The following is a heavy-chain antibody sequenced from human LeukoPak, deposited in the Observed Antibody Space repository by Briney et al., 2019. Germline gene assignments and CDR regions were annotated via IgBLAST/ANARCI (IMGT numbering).Heavy chain of an antibody. J-gene: IGHJ5*02. V-gene: IGHV1-8*01. CDR3: ARARYSSSSPGDWFDP. CDR2: MNPNSGNT. CDR1: RYTFTSYD. D-gene: IGHD6-6*01. Sequence: ASVKVSCKASRYTFTSYDINWVRQATGQGLEWMGWMNPNSGNTGYAQKFQGRVTMTRNTSISTAYMELSSLRSEDMAVYYCARARYSSSSPGDWFDPWGQGTLVTVSS.